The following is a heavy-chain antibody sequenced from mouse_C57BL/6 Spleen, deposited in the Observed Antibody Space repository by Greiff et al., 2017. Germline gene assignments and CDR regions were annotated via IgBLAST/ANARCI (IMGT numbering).Heavy chain of an antibody. CDR2: INPSNGGT. J-gene: IGHJ3*01. CDR1: GYTFTSYW. CDR3: ARCSYGNYLAWFAY. Sequence: QVQLQQPGTELVKPGASVKLSCKASGYTFTSYWMHWVKQRPGQGLEWIGNINPSNGGTNYTEKFKNKATLTVDTSSSTAYMQRRSLTSEDSAVYSGARCSYGNYLAWFAYWGQGTLVTVSA. V-gene: IGHV1-53*01. D-gene: IGHD2-1*01.